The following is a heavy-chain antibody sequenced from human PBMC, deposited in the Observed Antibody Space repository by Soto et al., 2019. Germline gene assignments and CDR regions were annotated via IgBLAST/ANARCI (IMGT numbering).Heavy chain of an antibody. D-gene: IGHD2-15*01. CDR3: ASRYCSGGSCYSYFDY. CDR2: ISAYNGNT. V-gene: IGHV1-18*04. J-gene: IGHJ4*02. Sequence: QVQLVQSGAEVKKPGASVKVSCKASGYTFTNYGITWVRQAPGQGLEWMEWISAYNGNTNYAQKLQGRVTMTTDTSTSTAYMELRSLRSDDTAVYYCASRYCSGGSCYSYFDYWGQGTLVSVSS. CDR1: GYTFTNYG.